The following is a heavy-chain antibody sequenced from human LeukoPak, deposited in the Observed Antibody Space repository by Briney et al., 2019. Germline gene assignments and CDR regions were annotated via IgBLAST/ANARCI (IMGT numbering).Heavy chain of an antibody. D-gene: IGHD3-10*01. CDR1: SGSISSSW. J-gene: IGHJ4*02. CDR2: INYSGST. Sequence: SETLSLSCTVASGSISSSWWRWVRHPPGKGLEWIGYINYSGSTNYNPSLKSRVTISVDTSNNQFSLKLTSVTAADTAVYYCARVVTVRGVIDYWGQGTPVTVSS. CDR3: ARVVTVRGVIDY. V-gene: IGHV4-59*01.